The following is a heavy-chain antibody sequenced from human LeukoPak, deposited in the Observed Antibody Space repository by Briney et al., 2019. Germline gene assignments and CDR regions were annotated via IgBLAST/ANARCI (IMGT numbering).Heavy chain of an antibody. CDR1: GYTLTELS. V-gene: IGHV1-24*01. Sequence: GASVKVSCKVSGYTLTELSMHWVRQAPGKGLEWMGGFDPEDGETIYAQKFQGRVTMTEDTSTDTAYMELSSLRSEDTAVYYCATDTTGRDSMDVWGQGTTVTVSS. J-gene: IGHJ6*02. CDR2: FDPEDGET. D-gene: IGHD1-1*01. CDR3: ATDTTGRDSMDV.